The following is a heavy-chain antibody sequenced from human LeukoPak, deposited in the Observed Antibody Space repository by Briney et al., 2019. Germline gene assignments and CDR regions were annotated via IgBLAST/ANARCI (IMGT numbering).Heavy chain of an antibody. CDR2: VCYTGST. CDR3: ARVVGFYDSSAFDL. Sequence: ASETLSLTCTVSGGSISSYYWSWIRQPPGKGLEWIGYVCYTGSTNYNPSLNSRVTMSIDTSKNQFSLRLSSVTAADTAVYYCARVVGFYDSSAFDLWGQGTLVTVSS. CDR1: GGSISSYY. D-gene: IGHD3-22*01. V-gene: IGHV4-59*01. J-gene: IGHJ5*02.